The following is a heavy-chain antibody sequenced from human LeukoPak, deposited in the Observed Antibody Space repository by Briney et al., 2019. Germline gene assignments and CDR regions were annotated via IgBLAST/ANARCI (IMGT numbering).Heavy chain of an antibody. D-gene: IGHD2-2*01. CDR2: IYTSGST. CDR1: GGVFSGYY. J-gene: IGHJ5*02. V-gene: IGHV4-59*10. CDR3: ASGPADYQNWFDP. Sequence: SETLSLTCGVYGGVFSGYYWSWIRQPAGKGLEWIGRIYTSGSTNYNPSLKSRVTMSVDTSKNQFSLKLSSVTAADTAVYYCASGPADYQNWFDPWGQGTLVTVSS.